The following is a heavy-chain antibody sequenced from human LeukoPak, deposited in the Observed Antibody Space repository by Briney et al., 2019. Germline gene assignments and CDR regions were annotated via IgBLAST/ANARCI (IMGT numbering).Heavy chain of an antibody. V-gene: IGHV1-69*06. Sequence: SVKVSCKASGGTFSSYAISWVRQAPGQGLEWMGGIIPISGTANYAQKFQGRVTMTEDTSTDTAYMELSSLRSEDTAVYYCATDRSRGFDYWGQGTLVTVSS. D-gene: IGHD2-2*01. CDR3: ATDRSRGFDY. J-gene: IGHJ4*02. CDR2: IIPISGTA. CDR1: GGTFSSYA.